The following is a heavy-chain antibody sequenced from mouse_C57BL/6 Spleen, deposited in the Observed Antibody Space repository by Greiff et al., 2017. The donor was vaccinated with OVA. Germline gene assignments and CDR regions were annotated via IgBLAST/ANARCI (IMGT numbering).Heavy chain of an antibody. Sequence: QVQLQQPGAELVKPGASVKMSCKASGYTFTSYWITWVKQRPGQGLEWIGDIYPGSGSTNYNEKFKSKATLTVDTSSSTAYMQLSSLTSEDSAFYYCARRVSTTVGWYFGVWGTGTTVTVAT. CDR2: IYPGSGST. J-gene: IGHJ1*03. D-gene: IGHD1-1*01. V-gene: IGHV1-55*01. CDR3: ARRVSTTVGWYFGV. CDR1: GYTFTSYW.